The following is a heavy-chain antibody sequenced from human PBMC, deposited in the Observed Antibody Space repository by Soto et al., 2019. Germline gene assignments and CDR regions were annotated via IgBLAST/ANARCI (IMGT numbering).Heavy chain of an antibody. V-gene: IGHV3-30*18. D-gene: IGHD3-10*01. CDR1: GFTFSSYG. CDR3: AKDFGMAKNKGRAFDI. Sequence: PGGSLRLSCAASGFTFSSYGMHWVRQAPGKGLEWVAVISYDGSNKYYADSVKGRFTISRDNSKNTLYLQMNSLRAEDTAVYYCAKDFGMAKNKGRAFDIWGQVKMVPVSS. CDR2: ISYDGSNK. J-gene: IGHJ3*02.